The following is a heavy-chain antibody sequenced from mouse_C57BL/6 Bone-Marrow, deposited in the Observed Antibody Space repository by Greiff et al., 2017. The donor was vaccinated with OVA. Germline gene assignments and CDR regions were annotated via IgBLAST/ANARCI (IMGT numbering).Heavy chain of an antibody. Sequence: QVQLQQPGAELVRPGSSVKLSCKASGYTFTSYWMDWVKQRPGQGLEWIGNIYPSDSETHYNHKFKDKATLTVDKSSSTAYMQLRSLTSEDAAVYYCARWNSTMGAYWGQGTLVTVSA. V-gene: IGHV1-61*01. CDR3: ARWNSTMGAY. J-gene: IGHJ3*01. D-gene: IGHD2-1*01. CDR2: IYPSDSET. CDR1: GYTFTSYW.